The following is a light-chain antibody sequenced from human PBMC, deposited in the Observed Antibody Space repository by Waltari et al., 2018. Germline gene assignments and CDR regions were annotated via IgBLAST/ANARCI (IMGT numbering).Light chain of an antibody. Sequence: DIHLTQSPSFLSASVGDRVTITCRASQAISSFLAWYQRKPGKAPNLLSYGASTLLSGVPSRFSGSGSDTEFTLTISNLQPEDFATYYCQQSDAFPVTFGGGTQVAI. V-gene: IGKV1-9*01. CDR3: QQSDAFPVT. CDR2: GAS. J-gene: IGKJ4*01. CDR1: QAISSF.